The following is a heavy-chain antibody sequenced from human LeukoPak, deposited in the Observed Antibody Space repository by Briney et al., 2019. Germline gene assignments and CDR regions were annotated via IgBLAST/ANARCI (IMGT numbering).Heavy chain of an antibody. CDR2: IIASFGTA. CDR3: ARGYCSGGSCYSDSFAFDI. J-gene: IGHJ3*02. CDR1: GGTLSRYA. V-gene: IGHV1-69*06. D-gene: IGHD2-15*01. Sequence: ASVEVSCKASGGTLSRYAISWVRQAPGQGLEWMGGIIASFGTANYAQKFQGRVTITADKSTSTAYMELSSLRSEDTAVYYCARGYCSGGSCYSDSFAFDIWGQGTMVTVSS.